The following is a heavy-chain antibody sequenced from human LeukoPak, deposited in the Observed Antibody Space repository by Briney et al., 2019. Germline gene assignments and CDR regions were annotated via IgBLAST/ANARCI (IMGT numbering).Heavy chain of an antibody. V-gene: IGHV3-23*01. J-gene: IGHJ5*02. CDR2: ISGSGGST. CDR1: GFTLSSYW. Sequence: GGSLRLSCAASGFTLSSYWTSWFRQAPGKGLEWVSAISGSGGSTYYADSVKGRFTISRDNSKNTLYLQMNSLRAEDTAVYYCASMDYPTYNWFDPWGQGTLVTVSS. D-gene: IGHD3/OR15-3a*01. CDR3: ASMDYPTYNWFDP.